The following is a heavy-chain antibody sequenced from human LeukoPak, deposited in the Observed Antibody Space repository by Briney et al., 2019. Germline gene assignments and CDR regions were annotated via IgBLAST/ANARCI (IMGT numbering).Heavy chain of an antibody. CDR3: ARDRSSGWLGDYYYGMDV. CDR1: GFTFSSYA. Sequence: GASLRLPCAASGFTFSSYAMSWVRQAPGKGLEWVSYISSSSSYTNYADSVKGRFTISRDNAKNSLYLQMNSLRAEDTAVYYCARDRSSGWLGDYYYGMDVWGKGTTVTVSS. CDR2: ISSSSSYT. J-gene: IGHJ6*04. D-gene: IGHD6-19*01. V-gene: IGHV3-21*05.